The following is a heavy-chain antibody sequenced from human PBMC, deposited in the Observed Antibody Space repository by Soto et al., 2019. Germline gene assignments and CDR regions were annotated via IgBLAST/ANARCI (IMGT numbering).Heavy chain of an antibody. Sequence: QVQLVESGGGVVQPGRSLRLSCAASGFTFSSHGMHWVRQAPGKGLEWVALIWYDGSKKYHADSVKGRFTISRDNSKNTLYLQMNSLRAEDTAVYYCARINGNYLEIDYWGQGTMVTVSS. CDR3: ARINGNYLEIDY. J-gene: IGHJ4*02. V-gene: IGHV3-33*01. CDR2: IWYDGSKK. D-gene: IGHD1-26*01. CDR1: GFTFSSHG.